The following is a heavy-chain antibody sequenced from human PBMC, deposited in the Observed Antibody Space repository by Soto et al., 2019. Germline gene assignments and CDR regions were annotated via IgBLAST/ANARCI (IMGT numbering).Heavy chain of an antibody. J-gene: IGHJ6*02. D-gene: IGHD5-12*01. CDR2: IIPILGIA. V-gene: IGHV1-69*08. CDR3: AREEGGYEPTYYYYGMDV. CDR1: GGTFSSYT. Sequence: QGQLVQSGAEVKKPGSSVKVSCKASGGTFSSYTINWVRQAPGQGLEWMGRIIPILGIANYAQKFQGRVTITADKSTSTAYMELSSLRSEDTAVYYCAREEGGYEPTYYYYGMDVWGQGTTVTVSS.